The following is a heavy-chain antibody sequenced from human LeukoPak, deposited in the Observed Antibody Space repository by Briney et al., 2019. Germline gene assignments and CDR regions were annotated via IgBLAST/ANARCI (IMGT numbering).Heavy chain of an antibody. CDR3: AKERGGYFYGQFDY. CDR1: GFTFSSYA. J-gene: IGHJ4*02. CDR2: ISGSGGST. D-gene: IGHD5-18*01. V-gene: IGHV3-23*01. Sequence: QTGGSLRLSCAASGFTFSSYAMSWVRQAPGKGLEWVSTISGSGGSTYYADSVKGRFTIARDNSKDTLYLQMNSLRAEDTAVYYCAKERGGYFYGQFDYWGQGTLVTVSS.